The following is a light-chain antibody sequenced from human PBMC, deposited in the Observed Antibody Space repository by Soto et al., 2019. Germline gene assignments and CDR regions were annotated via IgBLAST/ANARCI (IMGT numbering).Light chain of an antibody. J-gene: IGKJ1*01. CDR1: QSVSSSY. CDR3: QQYSDSAWT. CDR2: GTS. Sequence: EIVLTQSPGTLSLSPGERATLSCRASQSVSSSYLGWYQQKPGQAPMLLIFGTSHRATDIPDRFSGSGYESDFTLTISRLEPEDFAVYYCQQYSDSAWTFGQGTRVEVK. V-gene: IGKV3-20*01.